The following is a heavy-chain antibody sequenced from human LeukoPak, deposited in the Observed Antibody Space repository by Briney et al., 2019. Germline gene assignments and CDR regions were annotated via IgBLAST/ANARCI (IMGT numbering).Heavy chain of an antibody. CDR3: AHRRLGEPFDY. D-gene: IGHD3-16*01. V-gene: IGHV2-5*01. CDR1: GFSLSTSGVG. Sequence: SGPTLVNPTQTLTLTCTFSGFSLSTSGVGVGWIRQPPGKALEWLALIYSNDDKRYSPSLKSRLTITKDTSKNQVVLRMTNMDPADTATYYCAHRRLGEPFDYWGQGTLVTVSS. CDR2: IYSNDDK. J-gene: IGHJ4*02.